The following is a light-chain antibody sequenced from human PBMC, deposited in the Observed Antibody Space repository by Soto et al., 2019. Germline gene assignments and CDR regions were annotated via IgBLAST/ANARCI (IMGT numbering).Light chain of an antibody. CDR1: RDIADS. Sequence: DTQMTQSPSSLSASVGDTVTITCQASRDIADSLNWYQQRAGQAPKLLIYDASNLQSGVPARCSGSGTGTSFILTINSLQPEDFATYYCQQYDDPFTFGGGTKVEIK. CDR2: DAS. CDR3: QQYDDPFT. J-gene: IGKJ4*01. V-gene: IGKV1-33*01.